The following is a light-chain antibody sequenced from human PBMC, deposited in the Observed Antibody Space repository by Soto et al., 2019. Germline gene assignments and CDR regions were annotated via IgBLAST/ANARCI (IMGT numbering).Light chain of an antibody. V-gene: IGKV3-20*01. J-gene: IGKJ2*01. Sequence: EIVLTQSPGTLSLSPGERATLSCWASQSVSNSYLAWYQQKLGQAPRVLIYGASSRATGIPDRFSGSGFGTDFTLTISRLDPEDCAVYYCQQYGSLPYTFGQGTKLEIK. CDR1: QSVSNSY. CDR2: GAS. CDR3: QQYGSLPYT.